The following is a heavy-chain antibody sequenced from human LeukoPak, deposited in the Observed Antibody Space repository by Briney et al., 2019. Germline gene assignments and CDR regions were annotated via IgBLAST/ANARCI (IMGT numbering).Heavy chain of an antibody. V-gene: IGHV3-74*01. D-gene: IGHD6-19*01. CDR1: GFTFSKYW. CDR2: INTDGTVT. Sequence: GGSLRLSSAASGFTFSKYWMRSGRQAPGERLESVSRINTDGTVTTYADSVKGRFPVSRDNADNTMFLQMNSVRDEDTAVYYCATKQWLAPPPDSWGQGTPVTVSS. CDR3: ATKQWLAPPPDS. J-gene: IGHJ4*02.